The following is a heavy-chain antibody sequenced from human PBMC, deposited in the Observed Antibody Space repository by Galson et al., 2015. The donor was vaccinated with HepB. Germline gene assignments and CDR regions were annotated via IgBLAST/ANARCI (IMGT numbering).Heavy chain of an antibody. CDR2: ISYDGSNK. D-gene: IGHD1-26*01. J-gene: IGHJ5*02. CDR1: GFTFSSYA. Sequence: SLRLSCAASGFTFSSYAMHWVRQAPGKGLEWVAVISYDGSNKYYADSVKGRFTISRDNSKNTLYLQMNSLRDEDTAVYYCARGLAGGYFSNWFDPWGQGTLVTVSS. CDR3: ARGLAGGYFSNWFDP. V-gene: IGHV3-30-3*01.